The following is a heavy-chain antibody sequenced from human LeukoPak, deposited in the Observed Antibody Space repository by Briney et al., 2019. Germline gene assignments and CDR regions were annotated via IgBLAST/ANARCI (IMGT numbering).Heavy chain of an antibody. J-gene: IGHJ4*02. D-gene: IGHD1-26*01. CDR1: GITVSTFW. V-gene: IGHV3-74*01. Sequence: GGSLRLSCAASGITVSTFWVHWVRQAPGEGLVWDSRINTDGSVTNYADSVEGRFTISRDNAKNMLYLQMNDLRAEDTAVYYCVTDRYSDSAFGDWGQGTLVTVSS. CDR3: VTDRYSDSAFGD. CDR2: INTDGSVT.